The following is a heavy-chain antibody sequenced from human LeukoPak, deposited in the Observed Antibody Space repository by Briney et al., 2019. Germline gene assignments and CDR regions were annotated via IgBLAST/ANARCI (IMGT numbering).Heavy chain of an antibody. CDR2: IHPNSGAT. J-gene: IGHJ4*02. Sequence: ASVTVSFKSSGYTFTYYYLHWVRQAPGQGLEWVGWIHPNSGATHYAQKFQGRLTITRDTSISTVYMELTRLRSDDTAVYYCARDMGRYSGYDYDYWGQGTLVTASS. CDR3: ARDMGRYSGYDYDY. V-gene: IGHV1-2*02. CDR1: GYTFTYYY. D-gene: IGHD5-12*01.